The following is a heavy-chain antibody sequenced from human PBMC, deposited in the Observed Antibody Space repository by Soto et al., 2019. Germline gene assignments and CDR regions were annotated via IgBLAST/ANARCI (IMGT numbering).Heavy chain of an antibody. D-gene: IGHD3-22*01. CDR2: IIPIFGTS. CDR1: GGTFSSYA. Sequence: SVKVSCKASGGTFSSYAISCVREAPGQWLEWMGGIIPIFGTSNYAQKFQGRVTITADESTSTAYMELRSLRSENTAVYYCARDPYYYDSSGSHHHWGQGTMVTVSS. CDR3: ARDPYYYDSSGSHHH. J-gene: IGHJ3*01. V-gene: IGHV1-69*13.